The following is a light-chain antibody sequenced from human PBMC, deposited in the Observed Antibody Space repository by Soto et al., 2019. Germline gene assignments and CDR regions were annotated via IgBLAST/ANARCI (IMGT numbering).Light chain of an antibody. CDR1: QSVSNT. CDR2: GAS. J-gene: IGKJ4*01. V-gene: IGKV3-15*01. Sequence: IVVTQFPATLSVSPGERATLSRRASQSVSNTLAWYQQKPGQAPRLLIYGASTRASGIPATFSGSGSGTEFTLAISSLQSEDFAVYYCLQYNNWPLTFGGGTKVDIK. CDR3: LQYNNWPLT.